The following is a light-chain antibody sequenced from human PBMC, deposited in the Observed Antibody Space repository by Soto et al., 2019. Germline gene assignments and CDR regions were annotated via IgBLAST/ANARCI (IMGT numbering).Light chain of an antibody. Sequence: QSVLTQPRSVSGSPGQSVTISCTGTSGDVGGYNFVSWYQHHPGKAPKLMIYDVNKRPSGVPDRFSGSKSDNTASLTISGLQAEDEADYYCCSYAGTYTFVAVFGGGTKLTVL. CDR1: SGDVGGYNF. CDR3: CSYAGTYTFVAV. V-gene: IGLV2-11*01. CDR2: DVN. J-gene: IGLJ2*01.